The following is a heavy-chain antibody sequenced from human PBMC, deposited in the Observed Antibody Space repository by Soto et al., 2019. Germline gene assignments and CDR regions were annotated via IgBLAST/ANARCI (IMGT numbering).Heavy chain of an antibody. J-gene: IGHJ6*02. CDR2: IYYSGKT. V-gene: IGHV4-31*02. D-gene: IGHD4-17*01. CDR3: ARDPSYGDYSYYGMDV. Sequence: QVQLQESGPGLVKPSQTLSLKCTVSGGSISSGGYYWTWIRQRPRKGLEWIGSIYYSGKTYYSPSLKSRVTISVDTSKNHFSLRLTSVTAADTAVYYCARDPSYGDYSYYGMDVWGQGTTVTVSS. CDR1: GGSISSGGYY.